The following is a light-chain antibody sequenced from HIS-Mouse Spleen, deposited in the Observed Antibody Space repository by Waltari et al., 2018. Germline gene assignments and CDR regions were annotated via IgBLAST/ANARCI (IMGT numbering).Light chain of an antibody. CDR3: QQSYSTPRT. CDR2: AAS. J-gene: IGKJ2*01. V-gene: IGKV1-39*01. Sequence: DSQMTQSPSSLSASVGDRVTITCRASQRISSYFNLYQQKPGKALKLLIYAASSLQSGVPSRFSGSGSGTDFTLTISSLPTEDFATYYCQQSYSTPRTFGQGTKLEFK. CDR1: QRISSY.